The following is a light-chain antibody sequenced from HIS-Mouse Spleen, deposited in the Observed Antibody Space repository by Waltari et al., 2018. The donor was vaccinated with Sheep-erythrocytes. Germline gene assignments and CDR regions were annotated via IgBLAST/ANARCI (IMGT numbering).Light chain of an antibody. J-gene: IGLJ3*02. Sequence: SALPHPPSASGSPGQSVTIPCPGTSSVVGGYNFFPWYQQHPGKAPNPMIYEVSKRPSGVPDRFSGSKSGNTASLTVSGLQAEDEADYYCSSYAGSNNWVFGGGTKLTVL. CDR3: SSYAGSNNWV. V-gene: IGLV2-8*01. CDR2: EVS. CDR1: SSVVGGYNF.